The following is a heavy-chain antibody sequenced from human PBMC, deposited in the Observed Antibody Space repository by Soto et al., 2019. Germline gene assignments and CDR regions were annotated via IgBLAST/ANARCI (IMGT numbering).Heavy chain of an antibody. CDR3: ASSHALYYYYGMDV. Sequence: QVQLVQSGAEVKKPGASVKVSCKASGYTFTSYAMHWVRQAPGQRLEWMGWINAGNGNTKYSQKFQGRVTITRDTCASTAYMELSRLRFEDTAVYYCASSHALYYYYGMDVWGQGTTVTVSS. J-gene: IGHJ6*02. CDR2: INAGNGNT. D-gene: IGHD2-2*01. V-gene: IGHV1-3*01. CDR1: GYTFTSYA.